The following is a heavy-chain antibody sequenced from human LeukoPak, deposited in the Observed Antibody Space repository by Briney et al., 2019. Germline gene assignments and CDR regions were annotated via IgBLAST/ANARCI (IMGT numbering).Heavy chain of an antibody. CDR1: GFTFSSYA. Sequence: GGSLRLSCAASGFTFSSYAMSWVRQAPGKGLEWVSAISGSGGSTYYADSVKGRFTISRDNSKNTLYLQMNSLRAEDTAVYYCAKGSDSSGYYYVLCFDYWRQGTLVTVSS. V-gene: IGHV3-23*01. D-gene: IGHD3-22*01. CDR3: AKGSDSSGYYYVLCFDY. J-gene: IGHJ4*02. CDR2: ISGSGGST.